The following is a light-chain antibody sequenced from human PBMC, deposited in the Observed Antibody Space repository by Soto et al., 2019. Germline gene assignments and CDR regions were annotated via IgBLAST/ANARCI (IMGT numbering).Light chain of an antibody. CDR3: NSYAGSPYV. CDR1: SSDVGGYNY. V-gene: IGLV2-8*01. J-gene: IGLJ1*01. Sequence: QSVLTQPPSASGSPGQSVTISCTGTSSDVGGYNYVSWYQQHTGKAPKLMIYEVNKRPSGVPDRFSGSKSGNTASLTVSGLQAEDEADYYCNSYAGSPYVFGTGTKVTVL. CDR2: EVN.